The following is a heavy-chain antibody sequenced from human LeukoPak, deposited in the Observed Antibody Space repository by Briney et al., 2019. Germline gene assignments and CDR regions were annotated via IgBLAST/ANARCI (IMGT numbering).Heavy chain of an antibody. CDR2: ISSSSSYI. CDR1: GFTFSSYS. D-gene: IGHD2-15*01. Sequence: PGGSLRLSCAASGFTFSSYSMNWVRQAPGKGLEWVSSISSSSSYIYYADSVKGRFTISRDNAKNSLYLQMNSLRAEDTAVYYCARDLWGYCSGGSCLTGNWFDPWGQGTLVTVSS. CDR3: ARDLWGYCSGGSCLTGNWFDP. J-gene: IGHJ5*02. V-gene: IGHV3-21*01.